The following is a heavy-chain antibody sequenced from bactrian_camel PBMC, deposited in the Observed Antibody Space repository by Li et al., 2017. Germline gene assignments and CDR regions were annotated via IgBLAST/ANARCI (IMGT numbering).Heavy chain of an antibody. J-gene: IGHJ6*01. Sequence: VQLVESGGGLVQPGGSLRLSCAYSGDTFSEYSFTWVRQPPGKGLEWVSGISSGGGSAAYADSVKGRFTISRDNAANTLYLQMNSLKSEDTALYYCATLHPGTADFGYWGQGTQVTVS. CDR3: ATLHPGTADFGY. CDR1: GDTFSEYS. V-gene: IGHV3S42*01. CDR2: ISSGGGSA. D-gene: IGHD2*01.